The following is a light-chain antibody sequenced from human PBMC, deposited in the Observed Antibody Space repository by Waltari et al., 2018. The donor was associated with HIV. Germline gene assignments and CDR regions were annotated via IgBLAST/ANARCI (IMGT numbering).Light chain of an antibody. CDR3: AAWDDSLSGSTWV. V-gene: IGLV1-47*01. CDR2: RDN. Sequence: SVLTLTSSASGTLGQRVTMSCSVSTSNIGSTYVYWYPQLPGTAPKLLMYRDNKRPSGIPGRFSGCKSGTSASLAISGLPSEDEDDYYCAAWDDSLSGSTWVFGGGTTVTV. J-gene: IGLJ2*01. CDR1: TSNIGSTY.